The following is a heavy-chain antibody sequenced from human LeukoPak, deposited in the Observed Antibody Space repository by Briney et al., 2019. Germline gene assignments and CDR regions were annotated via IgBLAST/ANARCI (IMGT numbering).Heavy chain of an antibody. CDR3: ASGPVLLWFGELLV. J-gene: IGHJ4*02. CDR1: GFTFSSYA. V-gene: IGHV3-23*01. Sequence: GGSLRLSCAASGFTFSSYAMSWVRQAPGKGLEWVSAISGSGGSTCYADSVKGRFTISRDNAKNTLYLQMNSLRAEDTAVYYCASGPVLLWFGELLVWGQGTLVTVSS. D-gene: IGHD3-10*01. CDR2: ISGSGGST.